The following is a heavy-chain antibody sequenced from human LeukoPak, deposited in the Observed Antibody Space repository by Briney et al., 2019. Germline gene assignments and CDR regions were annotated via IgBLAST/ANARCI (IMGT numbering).Heavy chain of an antibody. J-gene: IGHJ4*02. D-gene: IGHD3-9*01. Sequence: SVKVSCKASGGTFSSYAISWVRQAPGQGLEWMGGIIPIFGTANYAQKFQGRVTITADESTSTAYVELSSLRSEDTAVYYCARVKPHPYDILTGRGFDYWGQGTLVTVSS. V-gene: IGHV1-69*13. CDR3: ARVKPHPYDILTGRGFDY. CDR2: IIPIFGTA. CDR1: GGTFSSYA.